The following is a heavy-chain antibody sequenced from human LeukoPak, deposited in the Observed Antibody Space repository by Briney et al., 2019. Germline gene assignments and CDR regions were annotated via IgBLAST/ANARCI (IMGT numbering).Heavy chain of an antibody. CDR2: IYTSGST. V-gene: IGHV4-4*07. CDR1: GGSISSYY. J-gene: IGHJ4*02. D-gene: IGHD1-14*01. CDR3: ARGRPTRTIVDY. Sequence: SETLSLTCTVSGGSISSYYWSWIRQPAGKGLEWIGRIYTSGSTNYNPSLKSRVTMSVDTSKNHFSLKLSSVTAADTAVYYCARGRPTRTIVDYWGQGTLVTVSS.